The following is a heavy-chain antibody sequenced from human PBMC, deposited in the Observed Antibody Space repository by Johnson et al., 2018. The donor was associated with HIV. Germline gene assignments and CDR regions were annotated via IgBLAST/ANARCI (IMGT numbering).Heavy chain of an antibody. CDR2: ISYDGNNK. J-gene: IGHJ3*02. V-gene: IGHV3-30-3*01. CDR1: GFTFSTYA. D-gene: IGHD3-10*02. CDR3: AREAATTFWGWDAFDI. Sequence: VQLVESGGGVVQPGRSLRLSCAASGFTFSTYAIHWVRQAPGKGLEWVAFISYDGNNKYYADSVKGRFTISRDNSKNTLYLQMNSPRPEDTAVYYCAREAATTFWGWDAFDIWGQGTMVTISS.